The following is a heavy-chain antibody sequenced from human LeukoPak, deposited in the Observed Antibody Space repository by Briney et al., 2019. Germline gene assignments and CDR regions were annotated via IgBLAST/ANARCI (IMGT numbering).Heavy chain of an antibody. CDR3: ANAPTGTYRFDY. Sequence: GGSLRLSCAASGFTFTRYAMTWARQAPGKGLEWVSTISDTGGFTFYADSVKGRFTISRDNSKNTLYLQMNSLRADDTAVYYCANAPTGTYRFDYWGQGTLSPSPQ. J-gene: IGHJ4*02. CDR2: ISDTGGFT. V-gene: IGHV3-23*01. D-gene: IGHD4-17*01. CDR1: GFTFTRYA.